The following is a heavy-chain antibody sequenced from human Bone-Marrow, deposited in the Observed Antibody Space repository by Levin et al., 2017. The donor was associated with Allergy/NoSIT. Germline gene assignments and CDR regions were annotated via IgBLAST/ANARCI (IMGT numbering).Heavy chain of an antibody. CDR1: GFTFDDYV. D-gene: IGHD3-10*01. V-gene: IGHV3-20*04. Sequence: GESLKISCAASGFTFDDYVMSWVRQAPGKGLEWVSGINWNGGSTGYADSVKGRFSIFRDNAKNSLFLQMDSLRAEDTAFYYCARGMAGAGSYDNSHELDFWGQGNLVTVSS. CDR3: ARGMAGAGSYDNSHELDF. J-gene: IGHJ4*02. CDR2: INWNGGST.